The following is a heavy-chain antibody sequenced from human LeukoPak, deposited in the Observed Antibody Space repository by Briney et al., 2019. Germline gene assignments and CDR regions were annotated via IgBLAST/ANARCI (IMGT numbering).Heavy chain of an antibody. J-gene: IGHJ3*02. CDR1: GFTFSSYS. D-gene: IGHD2-2*02. V-gene: IGHV3-21*01. CDR2: ISSSSSYI. CDR3: ARETLYCSSTSCYNPEDAFDI. Sequence: GGSLRLSCAASGFTFSSYSMNWVRQAPGKGLEWVSSISSSSSYIYYADSVKGRFTISRDNAKNSLYLQMNSLRAEDTAVYYCARETLYCSSTSCYNPEDAFDIWGQGTMVTVSS.